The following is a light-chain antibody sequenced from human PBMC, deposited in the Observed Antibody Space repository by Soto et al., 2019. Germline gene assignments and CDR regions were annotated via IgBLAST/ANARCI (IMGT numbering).Light chain of an antibody. CDR3: VQRTTWPWT. J-gene: IGKJ1*01. Sequence: EIVLTQSPGTLPFSPGERATLSSRAVKSVRSPLAWSQRKPGQAPRLLIYDASNRATGIPARFSGSGSGTDFTLTISSLEPEDFAVYHCVQRTTWPWTCGQGSKVEIK. CDR2: DAS. CDR1: KSVRSP. V-gene: IGKV3-11*01.